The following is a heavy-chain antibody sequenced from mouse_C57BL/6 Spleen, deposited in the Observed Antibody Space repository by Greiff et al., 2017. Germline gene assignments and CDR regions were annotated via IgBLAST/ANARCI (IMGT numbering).Heavy chain of an antibody. CDR3: ARTYDYDGYYYAMDY. CDR1: GYTFTSYW. J-gene: IGHJ4*01. V-gene: IGHV1-55*01. CDR2: IYPGSGST. D-gene: IGHD2-4*01. Sequence: QVQLQQPGAELVKPGASVKMSCKASGYTFTSYWITWVKQRPGQGLEWIGDIYPGSGSTNYNEKFKSKATLTVDTSSSTAYMQISSLTSEDSAVYYCARTYDYDGYYYAMDYWGQGTSVTVSS.